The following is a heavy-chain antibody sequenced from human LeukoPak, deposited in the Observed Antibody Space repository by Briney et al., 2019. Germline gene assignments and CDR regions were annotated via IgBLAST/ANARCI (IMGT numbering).Heavy chain of an antibody. D-gene: IGHD6-13*01. CDR2: NNHSGST. Sequence: SETLSLTCAVYGGSFSGYYWSWIRQPPGKGLEWIGENNHSGSTNYNPSLKSRVTISVDTSKNQFSLKLSSVTAADTAVYYCAGGIAADGIDYWGQGTLVTVSS. V-gene: IGHV4-34*01. J-gene: IGHJ4*02. CDR3: AGGIAADGIDY. CDR1: GGSFSGYY.